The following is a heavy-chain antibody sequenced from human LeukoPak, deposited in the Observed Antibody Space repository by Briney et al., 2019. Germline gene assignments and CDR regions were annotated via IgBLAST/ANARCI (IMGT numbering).Heavy chain of an antibody. CDR1: GGSISSGSYD. J-gene: IGHJ4*02. D-gene: IGHD3-10*01. Sequence: SETLSLTCTVSGGSISSGSYDWYWIRQPAGKGLEWIGHIYTSGTSNYNPSLRSRVTISVDTSKNQFSLKLSSVTAADTAVYYCASGSGLTRGDYWGQGTLVTVSS. CDR3: ASGSGLTRGDY. CDR2: IYTSGTS. V-gene: IGHV4-61*09.